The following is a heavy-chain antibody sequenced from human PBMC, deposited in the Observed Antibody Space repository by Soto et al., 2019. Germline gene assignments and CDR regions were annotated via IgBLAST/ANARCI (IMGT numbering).Heavy chain of an antibody. CDR3: ASDPTGTGPNFVY. J-gene: IGHJ4*02. V-gene: IGHV7-4-1*01. D-gene: IGHD2-8*02. Sequence: QVQLVRSGSELENPGASVKVSCKASGYSFNTYDLNWVRQAPGQGLEWMGSINTNTGNPTYAQGFTGRFAFFLDTSVSTAYLQIGSLKTEDNAVYYCASDPTGTGPNFVYWGQGTLVTVSS. CDR2: INTNTGNP. CDR1: GYSFNTYD.